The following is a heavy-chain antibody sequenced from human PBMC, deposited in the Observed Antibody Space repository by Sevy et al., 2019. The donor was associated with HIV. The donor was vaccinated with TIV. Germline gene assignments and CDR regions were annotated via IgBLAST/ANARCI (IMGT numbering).Heavy chain of an antibody. CDR2: IKKDGSEK. CDR1: GFTFSSYW. V-gene: IGHV3-7*01. J-gene: IGHJ4*02. D-gene: IGHD6-13*01. Sequence: GGSLRLSCAASGFTFSSYWMSWVRQAPGKGLEWVANIKKDGSEKYYVDSVKGRFTISRDNAKNSLYLQMNSLRAEDTAVYYCARAKDIRGIAAAGLDYWGQGTLVTVSS. CDR3: ARAKDIRGIAAAGLDY.